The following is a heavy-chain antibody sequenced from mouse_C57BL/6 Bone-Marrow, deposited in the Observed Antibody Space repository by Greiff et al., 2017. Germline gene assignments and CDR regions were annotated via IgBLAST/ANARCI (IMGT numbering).Heavy chain of an antibody. V-gene: IGHV1-64*01. CDR2: IHPNSGST. D-gene: IGHD1-1*01. J-gene: IGHJ3*01. Sequence: QVQLQQPGAELVKPGASVKLSCKASGYTFTSYWMHWVKQRPGQGLEWIGMIHPNSGSTNYNEKFKSKATLTVDKSSSTAYMQLSSLTAEDSAVYYCARGDYGSWFAYWGQGTLVTVSA. CDR3: ARGDYGSWFAY. CDR1: GYTFTSYW.